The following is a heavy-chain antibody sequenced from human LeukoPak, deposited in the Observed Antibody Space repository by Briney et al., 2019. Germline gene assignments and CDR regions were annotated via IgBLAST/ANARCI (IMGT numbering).Heavy chain of an antibody. V-gene: IGHV1-18*01. CDR1: GYTFTSYG. D-gene: IGHD3-10*01. CDR3: ARDREGSYYGSGSYRWFDP. CDR2: ISAYNGNT. J-gene: IGHJ5*02. Sequence: ASVKVSCKASGYTFTSYGISWVRQAPGQGLEWMGWISAYNGNTNYALKLQGRVTMTTDTSTSTAYMELRSLRSDDTAVYYCARDREGSYYGSGSYRWFDPWGQGTLVTVSS.